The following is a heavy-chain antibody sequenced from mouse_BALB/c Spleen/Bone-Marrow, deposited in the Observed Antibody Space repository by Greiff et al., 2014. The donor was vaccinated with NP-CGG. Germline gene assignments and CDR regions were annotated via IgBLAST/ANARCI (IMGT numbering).Heavy chain of an antibody. CDR3: ARPLYYYGSSPFYAMDY. V-gene: IGHV5-12-1*01. D-gene: IGHD1-1*01. J-gene: IGHJ4*01. CDR2: ISSGGGST. CDR1: GFAFSSYD. Sequence: EVQLQQSGGGSVKPGGSLKLSCAASGFAFSSYDMSWVRQTPEKRLEWVAYISSGGGSTYYPDTVKGRFTISRDNAKNTLYLQMSSLKSEDTAMYYCARPLYYYGSSPFYAMDYWGQGTSVTVSS.